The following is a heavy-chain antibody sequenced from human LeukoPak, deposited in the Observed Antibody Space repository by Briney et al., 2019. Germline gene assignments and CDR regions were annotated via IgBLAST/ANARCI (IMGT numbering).Heavy chain of an antibody. D-gene: IGHD4-17*01. CDR2: IRGSGGTT. CDR1: GFTFSNYA. CDR3: GSDPNGDYIGALEFRR. J-gene: IGHJ1*01. Sequence: GGSLRLSCAASGFTFSNYAMVWVRQAPGKGLEWVSAIRGSGGTTFYADSVKGRFTVSRDNSKNILYLQMNSLRVEDTAVYYCGSDPNGDYIGALEFRRWGQGTLVTVSS. V-gene: IGHV3-23*01.